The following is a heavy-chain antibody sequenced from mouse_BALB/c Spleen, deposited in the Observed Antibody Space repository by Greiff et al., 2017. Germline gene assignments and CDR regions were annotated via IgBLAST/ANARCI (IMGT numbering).Heavy chain of an antibody. CDR2: ISYDGSN. J-gene: IGHJ4*01. CDR3: ARVGNGSRESYYAMDY. Sequence: EVKLQESGPGLVKPSQSLSLTCSVTGYSITSGYYWNWIRQFPGNKLEWMGYISYDGSNNYNPSLKNRISITRDTSKNQFFLKLNSVTTEDTATYYCARVGNGSRESYYAMDYWGQGTSVTVSS. D-gene: IGHD1-1*01. CDR1: GYSITSGYY. V-gene: IGHV3-6*02.